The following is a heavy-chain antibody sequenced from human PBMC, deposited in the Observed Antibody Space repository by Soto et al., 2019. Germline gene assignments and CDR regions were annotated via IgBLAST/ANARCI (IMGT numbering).Heavy chain of an antibody. V-gene: IGHV3-48*03. CDR2: IRTSGNTM. Sequence: EVQLVESGGGLVQPGGSLRLSCAASGFTFSSYEMNWVRQAPGKGLEWVSSIRTSGNTMYYADSVKGRFSISRDNAKNSLYLQMNSLRAEDTAVYYCAREYTYAAFDIWGQGTMVTVSS. D-gene: IGHD3-16*01. CDR3: AREYTYAAFDI. J-gene: IGHJ3*02. CDR1: GFTFSSYE.